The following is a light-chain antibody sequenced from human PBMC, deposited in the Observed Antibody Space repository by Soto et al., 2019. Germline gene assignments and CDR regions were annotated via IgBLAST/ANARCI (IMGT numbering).Light chain of an antibody. V-gene: IGLV2-14*01. CDR2: EVI. J-gene: IGLJ2*01. CDR3: SSYTSSSTLV. Sequence: QSALTQPASVSGSPGQSITISCTGTSSDVGGYNYVSWSQQHPGKAPKLMIYEVINRPSGVSNRFSGSKSGNTASLTISGLQAEDEADYYCSSYTSSSTLVFGRGTKVTVL. CDR1: SSDVGGYNY.